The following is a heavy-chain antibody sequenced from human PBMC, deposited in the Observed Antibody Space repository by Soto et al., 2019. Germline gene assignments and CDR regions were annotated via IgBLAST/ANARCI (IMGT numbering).Heavy chain of an antibody. J-gene: IGHJ4*02. CDR1: GFMFDSYA. D-gene: IGHD6-19*01. CDR2: ISPGGDRI. V-gene: IGHV3-48*02. Sequence: EVQLVESGGGLVQPGGSLRLYCVASGFMFDSYAMNWVRQAPGKGLEWVSYISPGGDRIYYAESLKGRITISRDNARNSRSLQMNILSDEDTAVYYCTKSADSAGWGVDFWGQGTLVTVSS. CDR3: TKSADSAGWGVDF.